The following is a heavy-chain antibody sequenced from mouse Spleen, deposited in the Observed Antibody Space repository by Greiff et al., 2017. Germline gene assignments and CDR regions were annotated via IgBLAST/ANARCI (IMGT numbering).Heavy chain of an antibody. J-gene: IGHJ4*01. Sequence: VQLKESGPGMVKPSQSLSLTCTVTGYSITSGYDWHWIRHFPGNKLEWMGYISYSGSTNYNPSLKSRISITHDTSKNHFFLKLNSVTTEDTATYYCARDDGYYPYAMDYWGQGTSVTVSS. CDR2: ISYSGST. V-gene: IGHV3-1*01. CDR1: GYSITSGYD. CDR3: ARDDGYYPYAMDY. D-gene: IGHD2-3*01.